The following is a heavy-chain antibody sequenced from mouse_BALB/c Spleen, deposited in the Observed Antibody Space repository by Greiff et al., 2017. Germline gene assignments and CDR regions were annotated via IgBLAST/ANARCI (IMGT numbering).Heavy chain of an antibody. V-gene: IGHV5-17*02. D-gene: IGHD4-1*01. CDR1: GFTFSSFG. CDR3: ARELTGSFAY. Sequence: EVKVEESGGGLVQPGGSRKLSCAASGFTFSSFGMHWVRQAPEKGLEWVAYISSGSSTIYYADTVKGRFTISRDNPKNTLFLQMTSLRSEDTAMYYCARELTGSFAYWGQGTLVTVSA. J-gene: IGHJ3*01. CDR2: ISSGSSTI.